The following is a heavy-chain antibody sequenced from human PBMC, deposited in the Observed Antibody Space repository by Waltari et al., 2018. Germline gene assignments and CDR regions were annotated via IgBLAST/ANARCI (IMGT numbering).Heavy chain of an antibody. J-gene: IGHJ6*04. V-gene: IGHV4-39*07. CDR3: ARDRVAGSIMDV. CDR1: GGSISSSSYY. D-gene: IGHD3-10*01. Sequence: QLQLQESGPGLVKPSETLSLTCTVSGGSISSSSYYWGWIRQPPGKGLEWIGSIYYSGSTYYNPSLKSRVTISVDTSKNQFSLKLSSVTAADTAVYYCARDRVAGSIMDVWGKGTTVTISS. CDR2: IYYSGST.